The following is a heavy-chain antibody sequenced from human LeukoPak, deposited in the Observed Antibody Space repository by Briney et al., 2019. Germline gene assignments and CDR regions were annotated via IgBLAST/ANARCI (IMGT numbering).Heavy chain of an antibody. J-gene: IGHJ6*02. CDR1: GFTFSSHG. D-gene: IGHD6-19*01. CDR2: IWYDGSNK. Sequence: GGSLRLSCAASGFTFSSHGMHWVRQAPGKGLEWVAVIWYDGSNKYYADSVKGRFTISRDNSKNTLYLQMNSLRAEDTAVYYCARAKGPSGIAVSPYYYGMDVWGQGTTVTVSS. CDR3: ARAKGPSGIAVSPYYYGMDV. V-gene: IGHV3-33*01.